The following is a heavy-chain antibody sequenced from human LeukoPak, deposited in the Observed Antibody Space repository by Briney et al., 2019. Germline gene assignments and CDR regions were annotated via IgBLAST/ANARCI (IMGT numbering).Heavy chain of an antibody. J-gene: IGHJ6*02. V-gene: IGHV3-30*18. D-gene: IGHD6-19*01. CDR2: ISYDVSSK. CDR3: AKDRQGSGWYLVYYGMDV. CDR1: GLTFSSYA. Sequence: GGSLRLSCAVSGLTFSSYAMSWVRQAPGKGLEWVAVISYDVSSKYYADSVKGGFTISRDNSKNTLYLQMNSLRAEDTAVYYCAKDRQGSGWYLVYYGMDVWGQGTTVTVSS.